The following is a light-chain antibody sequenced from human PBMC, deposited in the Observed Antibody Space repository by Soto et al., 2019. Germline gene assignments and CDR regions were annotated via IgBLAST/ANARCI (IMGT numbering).Light chain of an antibody. CDR2: DTT. J-gene: IGLJ2*01. CDR1: TGAVTSVHF. V-gene: IGLV7-46*01. CDR3: SLSYSGAVV. Sequence: QAVVTQEPSLTVSPGGTVTLTCGSSTGAVTSVHFPYWFLQKPGQAPRTLIFDTTNKHSWTPARFSGSLLGGKAALTLSGAQPEDEADYYCSLSYSGAVVFGEGTKLTVL.